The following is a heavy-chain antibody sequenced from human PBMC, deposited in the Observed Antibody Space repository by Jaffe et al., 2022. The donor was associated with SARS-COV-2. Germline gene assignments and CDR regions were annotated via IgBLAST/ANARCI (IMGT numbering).Heavy chain of an antibody. CDR2: IYTSGST. D-gene: IGHD3-16*02. CDR3: ARDPRLGRDRS. CDR1: GGSISTGTYY. V-gene: IGHV4-61*02. Sequence: QVQLQESGPGLVKPSQTLSLTCTVSGGSISTGTYYWSWIRQPAGKGLEWIGRIYTSGSTNYNPSLKSRVTISVDTSKNQFSLNLTSVTAADTAVYYCARDPRLGRDRSWGQGTLVTVSP. J-gene: IGHJ5*02.